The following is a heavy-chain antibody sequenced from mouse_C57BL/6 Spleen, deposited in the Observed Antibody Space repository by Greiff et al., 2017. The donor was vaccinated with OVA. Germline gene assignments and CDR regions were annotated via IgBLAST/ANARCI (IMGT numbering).Heavy chain of an antibody. D-gene: IGHD1-1*01. Sequence: VQLQESGPELVKPGASVKLSRKASGYTFTSYDINWVKQRPGQGLEWIGWIYPRDGSTKYNEKFKGKATLTVYTSSSTAYMELHSLTSEDSAVYFCAREGTTVVAHWGQGTTLTVSS. CDR3: AREGTTVVAH. J-gene: IGHJ2*01. CDR2: IYPRDGST. V-gene: IGHV1-85*01. CDR1: GYTFTSYD.